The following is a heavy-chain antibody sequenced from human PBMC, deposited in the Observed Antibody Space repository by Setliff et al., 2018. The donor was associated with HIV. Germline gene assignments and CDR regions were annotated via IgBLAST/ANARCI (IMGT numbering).Heavy chain of an antibody. J-gene: IGHJ4*02. Sequence: ASVKVSCKTSGYMFIAYGMSWVRQAPGQGLEWMGWISAYNGNTNYAQKLQGGVTMTTDTSTSTAYMELRSLRSDDTAVYYCARVPSQGPYYYDSSGYSPFDYWGQGTLVTVSS. CDR1: GYMFIAYG. CDR2: ISAYNGNT. CDR3: ARVPSQGPYYYDSSGYSPFDY. V-gene: IGHV1-18*01. D-gene: IGHD3-22*01.